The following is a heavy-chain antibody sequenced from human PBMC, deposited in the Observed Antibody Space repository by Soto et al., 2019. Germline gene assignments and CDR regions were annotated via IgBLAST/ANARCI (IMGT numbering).Heavy chain of an antibody. CDR1: GFTFSSYA. D-gene: IGHD1-26*01. Sequence: GGSLRLSCAASGFTFSSYAMSWVRQAPGKGLEWVSDISGSGGSIYYADSVKGRFTISRDNAKNTLYLQMNSLRAEDAAVYYCSKAADSGSYFWFDPWGQGTLVTVSS. CDR3: SKAADSGSYFWFDP. J-gene: IGHJ5*02. V-gene: IGHV3-23*01. CDR2: ISGSGGSI.